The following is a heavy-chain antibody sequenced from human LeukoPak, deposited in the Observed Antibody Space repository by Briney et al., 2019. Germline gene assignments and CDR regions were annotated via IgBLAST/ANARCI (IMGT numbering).Heavy chain of an antibody. D-gene: IGHD6-13*01. J-gene: IGHJ5*02. CDR2: IRYDGSNK. CDR3: AKDPIAAAGHNWFDP. Sequence: GGSLRLSCAASGFTFSSYGMHWVRRAPGKGLEWVAFIRYDGSNKYYADSVKGRFTISRDNSKNTLYLQMNSLRAEDTAVYYCAKDPIAAAGHNWFDPWGQGTLVTVSS. V-gene: IGHV3-30*02. CDR1: GFTFSSYG.